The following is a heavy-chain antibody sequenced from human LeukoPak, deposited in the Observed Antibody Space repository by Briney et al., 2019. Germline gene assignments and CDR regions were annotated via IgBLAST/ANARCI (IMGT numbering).Heavy chain of an antibody. CDR1: GYSFTSYW. Sequence: GESLKISCKGSGYSFTSYWIGWVRQMPGKGLEWMGIIYPGDSDTRYSPSFQGQVTISADKSISTAYLQWSSLKASDTAMYYCARQWGHCSGGSCRLVAFDIWGQGTMVTVSS. D-gene: IGHD2-15*01. V-gene: IGHV5-51*01. CDR3: ARQWGHCSGGSCRLVAFDI. CDR2: IYPGDSDT. J-gene: IGHJ3*02.